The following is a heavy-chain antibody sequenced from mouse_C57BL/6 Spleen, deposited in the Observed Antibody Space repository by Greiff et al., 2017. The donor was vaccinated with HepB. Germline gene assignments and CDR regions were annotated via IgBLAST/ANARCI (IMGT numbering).Heavy chain of an antibody. Sequence: EVKLMESEGGLVQPGSSMKLSCTASGFTFSDYYMAWVRQVPEKGLEWVANINYDGSSTYYLDSLKSRFIISRDNAKNILYLQMSSLKSEDTATYYCARDSSSPWYFDVWGTGTTVTVSS. CDR1: GFTFSDYY. CDR2: INYDGSST. V-gene: IGHV5-16*01. D-gene: IGHD1-1*01. CDR3: ARDSSSPWYFDV. J-gene: IGHJ1*03.